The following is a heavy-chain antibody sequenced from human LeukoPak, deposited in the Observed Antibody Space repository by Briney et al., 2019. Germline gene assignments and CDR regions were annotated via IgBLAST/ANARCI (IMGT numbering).Heavy chain of an antibody. D-gene: IGHD3-22*01. J-gene: IGHJ5*01. CDR3: ARGNSNGGSKYKWFDS. CDR2: IERDGRKQ. V-gene: IGHV3-7*03. CDR1: GFTFENYW. Sequence: GGSLGLSCAFSGFTFENYWMDWVRQARWKGLEGVANIERDGRKQYYGHSVRGRFTISRDNARNSVYLQMNSLGVEDTAVYYCARGNSNGGSKYKWFDSWGPGTLVTVSS.